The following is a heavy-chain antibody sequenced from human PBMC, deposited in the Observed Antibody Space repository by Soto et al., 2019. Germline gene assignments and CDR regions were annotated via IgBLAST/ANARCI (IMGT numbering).Heavy chain of an antibody. Sequence: QVQLVQSGAEVKKPGSSVKVYCKASGGTFSSYAISWVRQAPGQGLEWMGGIIPIFGTANYAQKFQGRVTITADESTSTAYMELSSLRSEDTAVYYCARDFAGESSGYFVFDYWGQGTLVTVSS. CDR1: GGTFSSYA. V-gene: IGHV1-69*01. CDR3: ARDFAGESSGYFVFDY. CDR2: IIPIFGTA. D-gene: IGHD3-22*01. J-gene: IGHJ4*02.